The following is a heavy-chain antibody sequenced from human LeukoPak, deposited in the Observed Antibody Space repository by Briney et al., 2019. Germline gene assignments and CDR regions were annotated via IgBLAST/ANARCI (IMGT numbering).Heavy chain of an antibody. CDR3: GRDQDYYGSGSYGPDH. CDR1: GYSITTGYY. V-gene: IGHV4-38-2*02. J-gene: IGHJ4*01. D-gene: IGHD3-10*01. Sequence: SETLSLTCTVSGYSITTGYYWGWIRQPPGKGLEWIGSIYTTGSTFYNPSLESRVTISVDPSKNQFSLTLSSVIVADTAVYYCGRDQDYYGSGSYGPDHGGKGILVIVSS. CDR2: IYTTGST.